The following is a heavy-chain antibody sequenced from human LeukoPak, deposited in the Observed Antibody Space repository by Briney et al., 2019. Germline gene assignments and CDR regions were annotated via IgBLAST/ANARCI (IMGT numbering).Heavy chain of an antibody. J-gene: IGHJ4*02. D-gene: IGHD4-17*01. Sequence: GASVKVSCKASGGTFSSYAISWVRQAPGQGVEWMGGIIPIFGTANYAQKFQGRVTITTDESTSTAYMELSSLRSEDTAVYYCARNTYGDYVFRYFDYWGQGTLVTVSS. CDR1: GGTFSSYA. CDR3: ARNTYGDYVFRYFDY. V-gene: IGHV1-69*05. CDR2: IIPIFGTA.